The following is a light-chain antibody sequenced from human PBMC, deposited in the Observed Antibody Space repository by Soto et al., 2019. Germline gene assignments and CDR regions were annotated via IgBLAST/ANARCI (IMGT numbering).Light chain of an antibody. CDR1: SIDVGGYNY. CDR3: SSYIHRRTLLV. CDR2: GVT. J-gene: IGLJ2*01. Sequence: QSALTQPASVSGSPGQSITISCTGTSIDVGGYNYVSWYQHHPSKAPKLMIYGVTNRPSGVSIPFSGSKSGTSASLTISELQPEEEADYYCSSYIHRRTLLVFGGGTKLTVL. V-gene: IGLV2-14*01.